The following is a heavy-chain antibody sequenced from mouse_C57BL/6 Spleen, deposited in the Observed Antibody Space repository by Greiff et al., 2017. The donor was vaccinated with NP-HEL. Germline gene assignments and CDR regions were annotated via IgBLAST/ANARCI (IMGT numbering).Heavy chain of an antibody. CDR3: AREGYYGSFYYFDY. D-gene: IGHD1-1*01. CDR2: IYPGSGNT. Sequence: QVQLQQSGAELVRPGASVKLSCKASGYTFTDYYINWVKQRPGQGLEWIARIYPGSGNTYYNEKFKGKATLTAEKSSSTAYMQLSSLTSEDSAVYFCAREGYYGSFYYFDYWGQGTTLTVSS. J-gene: IGHJ2*01. CDR1: GYTFTDYY. V-gene: IGHV1-76*01.